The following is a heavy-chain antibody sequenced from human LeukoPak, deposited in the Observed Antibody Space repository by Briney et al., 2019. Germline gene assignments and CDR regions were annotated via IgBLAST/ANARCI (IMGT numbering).Heavy chain of an antibody. D-gene: IGHD5-18*01. CDR1: GFTFSSYW. V-gene: IGHV3-74*01. Sequence: TGGSLRLSCAASGFTFSSYWMHWVRQAPGKGLGWVSRINSDGSSTSYADSVKGRFTISRDNAKNTLYLQMNSLRAEDTAVYYCAREEYSYGYVHSDYWGQGTLVTVSS. CDR3: AREEYSYGYVHSDY. CDR2: INSDGSST. J-gene: IGHJ4*02.